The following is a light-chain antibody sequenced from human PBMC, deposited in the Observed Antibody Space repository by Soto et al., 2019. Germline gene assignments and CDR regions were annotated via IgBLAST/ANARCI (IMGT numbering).Light chain of an antibody. V-gene: IGKV3-20*01. Sequence: EIVLTQSPGTLSLSPGERATLSCRASQSVSSSYLAWYQQKPGQAPRLLIYGASSRATGIPDRFSGSGSGTGFTLTISRLEPEDFAVYYCQQYGSSPPFTFGVGTKVEIK. CDR3: QQYGSSPPFT. J-gene: IGKJ4*01. CDR1: QSVSSSY. CDR2: GAS.